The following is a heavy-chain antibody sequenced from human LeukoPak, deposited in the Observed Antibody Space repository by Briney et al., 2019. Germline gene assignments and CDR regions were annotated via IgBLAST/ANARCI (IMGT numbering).Heavy chain of an antibody. CDR2: INGDGSTL. D-gene: IGHD1-14*01. J-gene: IGHJ4*02. CDR3: ARSNQADDY. CDR1: RFTFSNYY. Sequence: SGGSLRLSCAASRFTFSNYYMHWVRQAPGKGLVWVSHINGDGSTLGYAASVKGRFTISRDNAKNTLYLQMDSLRAEDTAIYYCARSNQADDYWGQGTLVTVSS. V-gene: IGHV3-74*01.